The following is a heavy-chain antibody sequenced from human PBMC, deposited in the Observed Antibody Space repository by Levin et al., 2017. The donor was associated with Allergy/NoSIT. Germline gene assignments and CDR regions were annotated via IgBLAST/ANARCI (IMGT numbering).Heavy chain of an antibody. CDR2: ISSTSHSI. J-gene: IGHJ4*02. CDR3: AARHLDY. Sequence: GGSLRLSCSASGLSFSSYAMIWVRQAPGKGLEWISYISSTSHSIYYADSVKGRFTISRDNAKNSVYLQMTDLRGEDTAVYYCAARHLDYWGQGSLVTVSS. CDR1: GLSFSSYA. V-gene: IGHV3-48*04.